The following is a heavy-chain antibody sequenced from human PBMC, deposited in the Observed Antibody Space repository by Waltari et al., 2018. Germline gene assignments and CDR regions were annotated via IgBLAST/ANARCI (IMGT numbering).Heavy chain of an antibody. J-gene: IGHJ4*02. V-gene: IGHV4-4*02. D-gene: IGHD2-15*01. Sequence: QLQLQESGPGLVKPSGTLSLTCAVSGDSMSSTDWWSWVRQSPGKGLEWIGQVQRSGRTNYNPSFASRVTISIDTSTNQFSLTVTSATAADTAVYFCARDRGRGIYLDSWGQGTLVTVSP. CDR1: GDSMSSTDW. CDR2: VQRSGRT. CDR3: ARDRGRGIYLDS.